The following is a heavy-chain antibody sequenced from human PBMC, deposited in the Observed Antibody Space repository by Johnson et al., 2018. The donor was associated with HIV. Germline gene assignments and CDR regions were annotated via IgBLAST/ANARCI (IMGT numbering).Heavy chain of an antibody. CDR1: GFTVSSNY. D-gene: IGHD1-26*01. CDR2: VYSGGYT. V-gene: IGHV3-66*01. J-gene: IGHJ3*02. Sequence: VQLVESGGGLVQPGGSLRLSCAASGFTVSSNYMNWVRQAPGRGLEWVSVVYSGGYTYYADSVKGRFTISRDTSKNTLYLQMKSLRAEDTALYYCARAYSYGALDIWGQGTMVTVSS. CDR3: ARAYSYGALDI.